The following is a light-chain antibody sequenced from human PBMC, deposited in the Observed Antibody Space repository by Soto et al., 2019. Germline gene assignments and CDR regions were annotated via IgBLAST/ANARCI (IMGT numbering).Light chain of an antibody. Sequence: DIQMTQSPSTLSAYFGDKVTITCRAGQSINNGLAWYQQKPGKAPKLLIYDASSLESGIPSRFSGSGSGTEFTLTISSLQPEDFATYYCQQSYSTPPTFGQGTKVDIK. CDR3: QQSYSTPPT. CDR2: DAS. V-gene: IGKV1-5*01. J-gene: IGKJ1*01. CDR1: QSINNG.